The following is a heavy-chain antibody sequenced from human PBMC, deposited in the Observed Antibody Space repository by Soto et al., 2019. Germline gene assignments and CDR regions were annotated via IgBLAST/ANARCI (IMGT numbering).Heavy chain of an antibody. D-gene: IGHD6-6*01. CDR3: ARGEYSSSIYYYYGMDV. J-gene: IGHJ6*02. CDR2: IDPSDSYT. V-gene: IGHV5-10-1*01. Sequence: PGESLKISCKGSGYSFTSYWISWVRQMPGKGLEWMGRIDPSDSYTNYSPSFQGHVTISADKSISTAYLQWSSLKASDTAMYYCARGEYSSSIYYYYGMDVWGQGTTVTVSS. CDR1: GYSFTSYW.